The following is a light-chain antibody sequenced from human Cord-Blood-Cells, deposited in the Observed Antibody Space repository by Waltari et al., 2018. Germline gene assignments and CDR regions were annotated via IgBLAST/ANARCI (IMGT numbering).Light chain of an antibody. CDR2: AAS. CDR1: QSISSY. J-gene: IGKJ1*01. CDR3: QQSYSTPRT. Sequence: DIQMTQSPSSLSASVGVRVTITCRASQSISSYLNWYQQKPGKAPKLLIYAASSLQSGVPSRFSGSGSGTDFPLTISSLQPEDFATYYCQQSYSTPRTFGQGTKVEIK. V-gene: IGKV1-39*01.